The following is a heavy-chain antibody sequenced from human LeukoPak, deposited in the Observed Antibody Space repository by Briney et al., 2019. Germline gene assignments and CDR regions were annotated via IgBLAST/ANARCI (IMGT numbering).Heavy chain of an antibody. V-gene: IGHV1-2*02. CDR3: ARDLVVFYYYGMDV. Sequence: ASVKVSCKASGYTFTGYYMHWVRQAPGQGLEWMGWINPNSGGTNYAQKFQGRVTMTRDTSISAAYMELSRLRSDDTAVYYCARDLVVFYYYGMDVWGQGTTATVSS. D-gene: IGHD2-15*01. CDR2: INPNSGGT. J-gene: IGHJ6*02. CDR1: GYTFTGYY.